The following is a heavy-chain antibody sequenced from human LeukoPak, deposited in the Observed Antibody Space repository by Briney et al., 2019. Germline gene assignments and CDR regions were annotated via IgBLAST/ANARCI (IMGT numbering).Heavy chain of an antibody. CDR1: GFTFSDYW. Sequence: GGFLRLSCAASGFTFSDYWMHWVRQAPGKGLVWVSRIKSDGSSTSYADSVKGRFTISRDNAKNSLYLQMNSLRAEDTAVYYCARSTDDDDDYWGQGTLVTVSS. CDR3: ARSTDDDDDY. D-gene: IGHD1-1*01. J-gene: IGHJ4*02. V-gene: IGHV3-74*01. CDR2: IKSDGSST.